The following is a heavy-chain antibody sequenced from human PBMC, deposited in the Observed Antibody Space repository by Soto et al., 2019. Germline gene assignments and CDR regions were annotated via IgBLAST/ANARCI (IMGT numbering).Heavy chain of an antibody. CDR1: GYTFTSYD. Sequence: ASVKVSCKASGYTFTSYDINWVRQATGQGLEWMGWMNPNSGNTGYAQKFQGRVTMTRNTSISTAYMELSSLRSEDTAVYYCARAGDIVLMVYSNWFDPWGQGTLVTVSS. D-gene: IGHD2-8*01. CDR3: ARAGDIVLMVYSNWFDP. J-gene: IGHJ5*02. V-gene: IGHV1-8*01. CDR2: MNPNSGNT.